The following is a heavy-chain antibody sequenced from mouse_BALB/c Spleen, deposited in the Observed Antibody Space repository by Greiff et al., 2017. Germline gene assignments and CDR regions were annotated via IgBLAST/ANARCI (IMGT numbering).Heavy chain of an antibody. CDR3: NGRDDGSPPY. Sequence: EVKLQESGAELVRSGASVKLSCTASGFNIKDYYMHWVKQRPEQGLEWIGWIDPENGDTEYAPKFQGKATMTADTSSNTAYLQLSSLTSEDTAVYYCNGRDDGSPPYWGQGTLVTVSA. CDR1: GFNIKDYY. J-gene: IGHJ3*01. D-gene: IGHD2-3*01. V-gene: IGHV14-4*02. CDR2: IDPENGDT.